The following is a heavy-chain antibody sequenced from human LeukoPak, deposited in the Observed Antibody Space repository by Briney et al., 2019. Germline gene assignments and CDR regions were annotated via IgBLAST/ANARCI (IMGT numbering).Heavy chain of an antibody. V-gene: IGHV3-48*02. D-gene: IGHD3-22*01. Sequence: PGGSLRLSCAASGFTFSSYSMNWVRQAPGKGLEWVSYISSSSSTIYYADSVKGRFTISRDNAKNSLYLQMNSLRDEDTAVYYCARDYSVGYYDSSGYPDYWGQGTLVTVSS. J-gene: IGHJ4*02. CDR2: ISSSSSTI. CDR3: ARDYSVGYYDSSGYPDY. CDR1: GFTFSSYS.